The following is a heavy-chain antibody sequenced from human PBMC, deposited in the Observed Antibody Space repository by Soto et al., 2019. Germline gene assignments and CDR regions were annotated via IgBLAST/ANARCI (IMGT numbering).Heavy chain of an antibody. CDR1: GYSFRTHG. CDR2: ISTYDDKT. CDR3: ARDLGYCNSSGCFRNWFDP. V-gene: IGHV1-18*01. D-gene: IGHD2-15*01. Sequence: QVQLVQSGAEVKTPGASVKVSCRASGYSFRTHGISWVRQAPGQGLEWMGWISTYDDKTNFPQKFQGRITMTTDTSTGTAYMELRSLRSDDTAVYFCARDLGYCNSSGCFRNWFDPGGQGTLVTVSS. J-gene: IGHJ5*02.